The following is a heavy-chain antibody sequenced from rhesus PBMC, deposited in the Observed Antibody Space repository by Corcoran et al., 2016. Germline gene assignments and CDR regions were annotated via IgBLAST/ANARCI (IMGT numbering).Heavy chain of an antibody. CDR2: ISGTNGDT. CDR3: ARPSGQLVLHY. CDR1: GASITSNF. V-gene: IGHV4-173*01. Sequence: QLQLQESGPGLVKPSETLTLTCAVYGASITSNFWSWVRQPPGKGLEWIGRISGTNGDTDYNPSLRSRVSISRDTSKKHFSLNLTSVTAADTAVYYCARPSGQLVLHYWGQGVLVTVSS. J-gene: IGHJ4*01. D-gene: IGHD6-13*01.